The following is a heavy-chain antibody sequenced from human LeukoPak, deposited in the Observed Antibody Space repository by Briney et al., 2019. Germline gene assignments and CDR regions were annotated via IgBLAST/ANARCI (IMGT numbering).Heavy chain of an antibody. CDR3: VKGFVHPTYYFDY. V-gene: IGHV3-23*01. CDR1: GFTFSNYA. CDR2: ITGSGDGT. Sequence: PGGSLRLSCAASGFTFSNYAMMWVRQAPGKRLEWISSITGSGDGTYHADSVRGRFTISRDNSENTLFLQVNSLRAEDTAVYFCVKGFVHPTYYFDYWGQGTLVTVSS. J-gene: IGHJ4*02. D-gene: IGHD3-10*01.